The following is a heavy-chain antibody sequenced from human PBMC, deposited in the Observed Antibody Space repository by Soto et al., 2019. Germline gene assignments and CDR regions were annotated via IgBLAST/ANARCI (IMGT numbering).Heavy chain of an antibody. CDR2: ISGNGDGT. CDR1: GFTFDSYA. V-gene: IGHV3-23*01. Sequence: EVKLLESGGGLAQPGGSLRLSCVGSGFTFDSYAISWVRQAPGKGLQWISAISGNGDGTDYAHSVKGRFTISRDNSKNTVHLQMNSLRAEDTALYYCAKDTVGGYSFWSGYYSDGLDVWGQGTMVTVSS. CDR3: AKDTVGGYSFWSGYYSDGLDV. D-gene: IGHD3-3*01. J-gene: IGHJ3*01.